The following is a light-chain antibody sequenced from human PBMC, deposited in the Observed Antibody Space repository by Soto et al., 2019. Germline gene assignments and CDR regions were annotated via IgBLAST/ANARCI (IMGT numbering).Light chain of an antibody. CDR2: ATS. J-gene: IGKJ2*03. V-gene: IGKV3-20*01. CDR3: QQYGSSPLFS. CDR1: ESVTSNY. Sequence: EIVLTQSPGTLSLSPGERATLFCRASESVTSNYLAWYQQKPGQAPRLLLYATSTRATGIPDRFSGSGSGTEFTLTISRLEPEDSAVYYWQQYGSSPLFSFGQGTKLEMK.